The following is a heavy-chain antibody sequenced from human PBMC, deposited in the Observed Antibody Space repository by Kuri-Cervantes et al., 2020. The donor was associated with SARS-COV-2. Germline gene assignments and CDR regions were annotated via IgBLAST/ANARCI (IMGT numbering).Heavy chain of an antibody. J-gene: IGHJ4*02. CDR3: AKAVRRIAAARYDFDY. CDR2: IYHSGST. CDR1: GYSISSGYY. V-gene: IGHV4-38-2*02. D-gene: IGHD6-13*01. Sequence: GSLRLSCTVSGYSISSGYYWGWIRQPPGKGLEWIGSIYHSGSTYYNPSLKSRVTISVDTSKNQFSLKLSSVTAADTAVYYCAKAVRRIAAARYDFDYWGQGTLVTVSS.